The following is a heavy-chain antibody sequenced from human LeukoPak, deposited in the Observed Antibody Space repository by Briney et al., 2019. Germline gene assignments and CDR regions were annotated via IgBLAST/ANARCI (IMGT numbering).Heavy chain of an antibody. CDR2: IYPGDSDT. J-gene: IGHJ3*02. V-gene: IGHV5-51*01. Sequence: GESLKISCKGSGYSFNNYWIAWVRQMPGKGLEWMGIIYPGDSDTRYSPSFQGQVTISADKSISTAYLQWSSLKASDTAMYYCARQGYSYGSRGSDAFDIWGQGTMVTVSS. D-gene: IGHD5-18*01. CDR3: ARQGYSYGSRGSDAFDI. CDR1: GYSFNNYW.